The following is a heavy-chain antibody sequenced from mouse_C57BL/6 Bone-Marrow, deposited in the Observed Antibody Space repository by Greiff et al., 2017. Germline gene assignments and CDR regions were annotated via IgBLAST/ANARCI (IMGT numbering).Heavy chain of an antibody. CDR3: AREVYGSSPYYAMDY. J-gene: IGHJ4*01. V-gene: IGHV1-50*01. CDR1: GYTFTSYW. D-gene: IGHD1-1*01. Sequence: QVQLQQPGAELVKPGASVKLSCKASGYTFTSYWMQWVNQRPGQGLEWIGEIDPSDSYTNYNQKFKGKATLTVDTSSSTAYMQLSSMTSEDSAVYYCAREVYGSSPYYAMDYWGQGTSVTVSS. CDR2: IDPSDSYT.